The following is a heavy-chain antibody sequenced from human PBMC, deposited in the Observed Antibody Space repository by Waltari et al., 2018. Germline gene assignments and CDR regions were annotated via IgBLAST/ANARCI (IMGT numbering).Heavy chain of an antibody. CDR3: ARIPYSSGWYGPLYGMDV. Sequence: EVQLVESGGGLVQPGGSLRLSCAASGFTFSSYSMNWVRQAPGQGLEWVSYISSSSSTIYWADVVKGRFTISRDNAKNSLYLQMNSLRAEDTAVYYCARIPYSSGWYGPLYGMDVWGQGTTVTVSS. CDR2: ISSSSSTI. CDR1: GFTFSSYS. D-gene: IGHD6-19*01. J-gene: IGHJ6*02. V-gene: IGHV3-48*04.